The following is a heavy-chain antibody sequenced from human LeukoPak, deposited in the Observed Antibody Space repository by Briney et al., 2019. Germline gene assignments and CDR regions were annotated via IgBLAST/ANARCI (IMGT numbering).Heavy chain of an antibody. CDR1: GYSFTNYW. CDR3: ARHDRESSIASTLTY. Sequence: GESLKISCKGSGYSFTNYWIGWVRQMPGKSLEWMGIIYPGDSESRYSPSFQGQVTISVDKSISTAYLQWSSLKASDTTMYYCARHDRESSIASTLTYWGQGTLVTVSS. D-gene: IGHD2-2*01. CDR2: IYPGDSES. V-gene: IGHV5-51*01. J-gene: IGHJ4*02.